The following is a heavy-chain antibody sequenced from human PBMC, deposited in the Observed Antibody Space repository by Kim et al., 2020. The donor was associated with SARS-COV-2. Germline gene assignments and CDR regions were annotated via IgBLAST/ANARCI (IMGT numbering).Heavy chain of an antibody. Sequence: GGSLRLSCAASGFTVSSNYMSWVRQAPGKGLEWVSLIYSSGGTFYADSVKGRFTISRDNSKNTLYLQMNNLRAEDAAVYYCARDMAREGYFDLWGRGTLVTVSS. CDR3: ARDMAREGYFDL. D-gene: IGHD3-10*01. CDR1: GFTVSSNY. J-gene: IGHJ2*01. V-gene: IGHV3-53*01. CDR2: IYSSGGT.